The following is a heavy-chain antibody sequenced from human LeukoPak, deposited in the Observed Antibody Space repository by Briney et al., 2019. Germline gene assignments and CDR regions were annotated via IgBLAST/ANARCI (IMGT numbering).Heavy chain of an antibody. D-gene: IGHD3-22*01. CDR3: AKDLGPYYDRSGPMGY. V-gene: IGHV3-30-3*01. CDR1: GFTFSSYA. J-gene: IGHJ4*02. Sequence: GGSLRLSCAASGFTFSSYAMHWVRQAPGKGLEWVAVISYDGSNKYYADSVKGRFTISRDNSKNTLYLQMNSLRAEDTAVYYCAKDLGPYYDRSGPMGYWGQGTLVTVSS. CDR2: ISYDGSNK.